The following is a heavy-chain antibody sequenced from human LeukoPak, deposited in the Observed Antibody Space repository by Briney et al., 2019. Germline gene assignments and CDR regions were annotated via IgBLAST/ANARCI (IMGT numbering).Heavy chain of an antibody. J-gene: IGHJ4*02. Sequence: GGSLRLSCAAPGFTFSSYAMSWVRQAPGKGLEWVSAISGSGGSTYYADSVKGRFTISRDNAQNSLYLQMNGLRVEDTAVYYCTRRLDDWGQGTLVTVSS. CDR1: GFTFSSYA. V-gene: IGHV3-23*01. CDR3: TRRLDD. D-gene: IGHD3-16*01. CDR2: ISGSGGST.